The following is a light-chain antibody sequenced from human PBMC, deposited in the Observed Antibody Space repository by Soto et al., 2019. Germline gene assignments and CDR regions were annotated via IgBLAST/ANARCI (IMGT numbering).Light chain of an antibody. Sequence: QSVLTQPVSVSGSPGQSITISCTGTSSDVGGYNYVSWYQQHPGKAPKLMIYDVSNRPSGVSNRFSGSKSGNTASLTISGLQAEDEADYYCSSYASSSTLVFGTGTKVTVL. CDR3: SSYASSSTLV. J-gene: IGLJ1*01. CDR1: SSDVGGYNY. CDR2: DVS. V-gene: IGLV2-14*01.